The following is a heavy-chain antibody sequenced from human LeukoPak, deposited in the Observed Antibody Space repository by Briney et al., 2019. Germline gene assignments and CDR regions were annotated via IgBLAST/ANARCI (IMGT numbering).Heavy chain of an antibody. CDR2: TYYRSKWYN. Sequence: SQTLSLTCAISGDSVSSNSAAWNWIRQSPSRGLEWLGRTYYRSKWYNDYAVSVKSRITINPDTSKNQFSLQLNSVTPEDTAVYYCARSWFGELQTYYYYGMDVWGQGTTVTVSS. D-gene: IGHD3-10*01. CDR1: GDSVSSNSAA. CDR3: ARSWFGELQTYYYYGMDV. V-gene: IGHV6-1*01. J-gene: IGHJ6*02.